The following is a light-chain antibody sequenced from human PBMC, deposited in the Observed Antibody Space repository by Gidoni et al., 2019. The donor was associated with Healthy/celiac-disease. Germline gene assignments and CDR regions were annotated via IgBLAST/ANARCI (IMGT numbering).Light chain of an antibody. V-gene: IGKV4-1*01. CDR1: QSVLYSSNNKNY. Sequence: DILITHSPDSLAVSLGERATINCKSSQSVLYSSNNKNYLAWYQQKPGQPPKLLIYWASTREAGVPDRISGSGSGTDVTLTISSLQAEDVAVYYCQQYYSTPRTFGQGTKVEIK. J-gene: IGKJ1*01. CDR2: WAS. CDR3: QQYYSTPRT.